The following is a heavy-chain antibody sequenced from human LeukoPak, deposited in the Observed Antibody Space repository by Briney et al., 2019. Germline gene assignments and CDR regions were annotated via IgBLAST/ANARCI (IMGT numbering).Heavy chain of an antibody. J-gene: IGHJ4*02. D-gene: IGHD3-22*01. Sequence: GGSLRLSCAASGFTFSSYSMNWVRRAPGKGLEWVSYISSSSSTIYYADSVKGRFTISRDNAKNSMFLQMNSLRAEDTAVYYCAREEDSSGYSDYWGQGTLVTVSS. CDR1: GFTFSSYS. CDR2: ISSSSSTI. V-gene: IGHV3-48*04. CDR3: AREEDSSGYSDY.